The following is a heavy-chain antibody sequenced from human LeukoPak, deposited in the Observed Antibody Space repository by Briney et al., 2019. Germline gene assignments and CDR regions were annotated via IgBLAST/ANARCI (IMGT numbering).Heavy chain of an antibody. CDR1: GYTLTELS. Sequence: ASVKVSCKVSGYTLTELSMHWVRQAPGKGLEWMGGFDPEDGETIYAQKFQGRVTKTEDTSTDTAYMELSSLRSEDTAVYYCATDPYCSSTSCYNTAWGQGTLVTVSS. CDR2: FDPEDGET. D-gene: IGHD2-2*02. CDR3: ATDPYCSSTSCYNTA. J-gene: IGHJ5*02. V-gene: IGHV1-24*01.